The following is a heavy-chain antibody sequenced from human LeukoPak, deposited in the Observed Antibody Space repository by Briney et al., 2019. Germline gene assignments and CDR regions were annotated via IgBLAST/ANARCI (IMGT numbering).Heavy chain of an antibody. V-gene: IGHV3-33*01. J-gene: IGHJ4*02. D-gene: IGHD6-13*01. CDR1: GVTFSSYG. Sequence: GESLKLSCAASGVTFSSYGMHWVRQAPGKGLEWVAVLWYDGSNQYYADSVKGRFPTSRDSSKNTLSLQMNSLRAEDTAVYYCAGPLSSNVGLLNSWGQGTLVTGSS. CDR2: LWYDGSNQ. CDR3: AGPLSSNVGLLNS.